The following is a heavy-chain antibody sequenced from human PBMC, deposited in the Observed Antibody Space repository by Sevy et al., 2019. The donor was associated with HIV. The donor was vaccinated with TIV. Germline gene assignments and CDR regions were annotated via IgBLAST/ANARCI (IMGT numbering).Heavy chain of an antibody. CDR2: IYTSGST. D-gene: IGHD3-22*01. J-gene: IGHJ6*02. CDR3: ARENYYDSSGPNYGMDV. V-gene: IGHV4-4*07. Sequence: SETLSLTCTVSGGSISSYYWSWIRQPAGKGLEWIGRIYTSGSTNYNPSLKSRVTMSVDTSKNQFSLKLSSVTAADTAVYHCARENYYDSSGPNYGMDVWGQGTTVTVSS. CDR1: GGSISSYY.